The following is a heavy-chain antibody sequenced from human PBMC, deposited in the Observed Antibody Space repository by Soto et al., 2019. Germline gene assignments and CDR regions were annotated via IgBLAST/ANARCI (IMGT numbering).Heavy chain of an antibody. J-gene: IGHJ4*02. V-gene: IGHV3-33*01. CDR3: ARTDIPVGVVIRY. D-gene: IGHD3-3*01. Sequence: QVQLVESGGGVVQPGRSLRLSCAASGFTFSSYGMHWVRQAPGKGLEWVAVIWYDGSNKYYADSVKGRFTISRDNSKNTLYLQMNILRGEDTAVYYCARTDIPVGVVIRYWGQGTLVTVSS. CDR1: GFTFSSYG. CDR2: IWYDGSNK.